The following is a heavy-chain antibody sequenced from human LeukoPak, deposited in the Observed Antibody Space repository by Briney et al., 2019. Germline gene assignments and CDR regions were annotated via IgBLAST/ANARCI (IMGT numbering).Heavy chain of an antibody. J-gene: IGHJ1*01. CDR1: GFTFSSYA. CDR3: AKDPRYSGSYGYFQH. V-gene: IGHV3-23*01. CDR2: ISGSGGST. D-gene: IGHD1-26*01. Sequence: PGGSLRLSCAASGFTFSSYAMSWVRQAPGKGLEWASAISGSGGSTYYADSVKGRFTISRDNSKNTLYLQMNSLRAEDTAVYYCAKDPRYSGSYGYFQHWGQGTLVTVSS.